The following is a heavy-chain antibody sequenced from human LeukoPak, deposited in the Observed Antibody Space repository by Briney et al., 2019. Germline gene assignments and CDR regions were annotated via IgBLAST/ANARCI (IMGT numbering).Heavy chain of an antibody. CDR2: ISAYNGNT. Sequence: GASVKVSCKASGYTFTSYGISWVRQAPGQGLEWMGWISAYNGNTNYAQKLQGRVTMTTDTSTSTAYMELRSLRSDDTAVYYCARGVKVLSRVDYYGSGELFDYWGQGTLVTVPS. CDR3: ARGVKVLSRVDYYGSGELFDY. V-gene: IGHV1-18*01. J-gene: IGHJ4*02. CDR1: GYTFTSYG. D-gene: IGHD3-10*01.